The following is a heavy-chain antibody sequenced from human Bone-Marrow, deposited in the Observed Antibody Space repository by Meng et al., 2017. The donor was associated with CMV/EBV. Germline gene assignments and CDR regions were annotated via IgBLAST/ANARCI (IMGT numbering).Heavy chain of an antibody. D-gene: IGHD6-19*01. Sequence: SGYTFTGYYMHWVRQAPGQGLEWMGWINPNSGGTNYAQKFQGRVTMTRDTSISTAYMELSRLRSDDTAVYYCARDLHSSGWRYFDYWGQGTLVTVSS. CDR1: GYTFTGYY. CDR3: ARDLHSSGWRYFDY. CDR2: INPNSGGT. J-gene: IGHJ4*02. V-gene: IGHV1-2*02.